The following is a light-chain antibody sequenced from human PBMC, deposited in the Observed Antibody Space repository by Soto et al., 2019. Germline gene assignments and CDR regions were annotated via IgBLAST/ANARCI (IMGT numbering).Light chain of an antibody. CDR3: QQRSNWPPFT. Sequence: EVGMTQSPATLSVSPGERATLSCRASQSVSIKLAWYQQKPGQAPRLLIYDASNRATDIPARFSGSGSGTDFTLTISSLEPEDFAVYYCQQRSNWPPFTFGQGTRLEI. J-gene: IGKJ5*01. V-gene: IGKV3-11*01. CDR1: QSVSIK. CDR2: DAS.